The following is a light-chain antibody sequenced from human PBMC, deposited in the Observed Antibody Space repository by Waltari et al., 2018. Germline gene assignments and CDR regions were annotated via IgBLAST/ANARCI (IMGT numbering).Light chain of an antibody. V-gene: IGKV1-33*01. CDR3: QQYDNPQFT. CDR1: QDISKY. CDR2: DAS. Sequence: DIQMTQSPSSLSASVGDRVTITCQASQDISKYLNWYQQKPGKAPKLLIYDASTLEVGVPSRFSGSGSGTDFTFSISSLQPEDFATYFCQQYDNPQFTFGPRTKVDIK. J-gene: IGKJ3*01.